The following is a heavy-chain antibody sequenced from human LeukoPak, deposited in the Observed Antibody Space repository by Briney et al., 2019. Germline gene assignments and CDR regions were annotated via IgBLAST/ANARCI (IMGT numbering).Heavy chain of an antibody. CDR2: IDPSDSYT. Sequence: GESLRISFKGSGYSFTSYWISRVRPMPGKGLEWMGRIDPSDSYTNYSPSFQGHVTISADKSISTAYLQWSSLKASDTAMYYCARLSVTMVRGVIPSPPDYWGQGTLVTVSS. V-gene: IGHV5-10-1*01. D-gene: IGHD3-10*01. CDR1: GYSFTSYW. CDR3: ARLSVTMVRGVIPSPPDY. J-gene: IGHJ4*02.